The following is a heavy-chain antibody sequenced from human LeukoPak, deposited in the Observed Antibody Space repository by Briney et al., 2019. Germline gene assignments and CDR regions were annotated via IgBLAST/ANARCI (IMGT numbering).Heavy chain of an antibody. J-gene: IGHJ4*02. D-gene: IGHD4-23*01. CDR3: AKTHPVASVFGY. Sequence: GGSLRLSCAASGFKFSSYSMKWVRQAPGKGLEWVSFISSSSSYIYYADSLKGRFTISRDNAKNSLYLQMNSLRAEDTAVYYCAKTHPVASVFGYWGQGALVTVSS. CDR1: GFKFSSYS. V-gene: IGHV3-21*04. CDR2: ISSSSSYI.